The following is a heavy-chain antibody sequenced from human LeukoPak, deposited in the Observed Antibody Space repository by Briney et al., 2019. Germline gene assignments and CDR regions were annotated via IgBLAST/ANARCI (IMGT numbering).Heavy chain of an antibody. CDR3: ARGSSYGFSMGY. Sequence: ASVKVSCKASGYTFTSYGINWVRQAPGQGLEWMGWISTYNGDTNYAQKLQDRVTMTTDTSTSTAYMELRSLRSGDTAVYYCARGSSYGFSMGYWGQGTLVTVSS. V-gene: IGHV1-18*01. CDR2: ISTYNGDT. CDR1: GYTFTSYG. D-gene: IGHD5-18*01. J-gene: IGHJ4*02.